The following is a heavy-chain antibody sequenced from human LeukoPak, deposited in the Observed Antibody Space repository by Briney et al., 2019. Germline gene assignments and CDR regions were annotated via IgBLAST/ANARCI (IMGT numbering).Heavy chain of an antibody. Sequence: KTGGSLRLSCAASGFTFSSYSMNWVRQAPGKGLEWVSSISSSSSYIYYADSVKGRFTISRDNAKNSLYLQMNSLRAEDTAVYYCARGFGFGGVIVTPPFDYWGQGTLVTVSS. CDR2: ISSSSSYI. CDR1: GFTFSSYS. V-gene: IGHV3-21*01. CDR3: ARGFGFGGVIVTPPFDY. D-gene: IGHD3-16*02. J-gene: IGHJ4*02.